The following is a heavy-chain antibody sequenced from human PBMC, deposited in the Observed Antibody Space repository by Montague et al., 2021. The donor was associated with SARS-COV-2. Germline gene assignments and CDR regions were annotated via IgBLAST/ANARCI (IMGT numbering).Heavy chain of an antibody. CDR3: ARSRANVPSRPGFDY. J-gene: IGHJ4*02. CDR1: GASVASGNFY. CDR2: MYYTGHT. D-gene: IGHD6-6*01. V-gene: IGHV4-61*01. Sequence: SETLSLTCTVSGASVASGNFYWSCIRRPPGKGLEWIGYMYYTGHTNYNPFLESRVTMPVDPSKNQFSLTLTSVTAADTAVYYCARSRANVPSRPGFDYWGQGALVTVSS.